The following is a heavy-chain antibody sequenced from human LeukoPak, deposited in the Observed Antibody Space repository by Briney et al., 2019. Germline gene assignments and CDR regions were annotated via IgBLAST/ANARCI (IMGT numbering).Heavy chain of an antibody. Sequence: GGSLRLSCAASGFTFSSHSMNWVRQAPGKGLEWVSYISSSSSTIYYADSVKGRFTISRDNSKNTLYLQMNSLRAEDTAVYYCAKEGFDSWGQGTLVTVSS. J-gene: IGHJ4*02. CDR1: GFTFSSHS. V-gene: IGHV3-48*01. CDR3: AKEGFDS. CDR2: ISSSSSTI.